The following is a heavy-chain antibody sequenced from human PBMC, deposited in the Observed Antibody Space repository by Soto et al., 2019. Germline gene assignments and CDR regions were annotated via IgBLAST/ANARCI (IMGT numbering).Heavy chain of an antibody. J-gene: IGHJ5*02. V-gene: IGHV1-69*05. Sequence: QVQLVQSGAEVKKPGSSVKVSCKASGGTFSSYAISWVRQAPGQGLEWMGGIIPIFGTANYAQKFQGRVTXTXDXXTSTAYRELSSLRSEDTAVYYCARTHSSGCYWFDPWGQGTLVTVSS. CDR1: GGTFSSYA. CDR3: ARTHSSGCYWFDP. CDR2: IIPIFGTA. D-gene: IGHD6-19*01.